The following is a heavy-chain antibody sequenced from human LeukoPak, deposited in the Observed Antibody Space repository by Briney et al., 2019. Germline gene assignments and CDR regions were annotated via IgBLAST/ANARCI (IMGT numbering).Heavy chain of an antibody. J-gene: IGHJ4*02. D-gene: IGHD3-16*01. CDR3: ARDSPGGYFDY. CDR2: IYYSGST. Sequence: SETLSLTCTVSGGSVSSGSYYWSWIRQPPGKGLEWIGYIYYSGSTHYNPSLKSRVTISVDTSKNQFSLKLSSVTAADTAVYYCARDSPGGYFDYWGQGTLVTVSS. V-gene: IGHV4-61*01. CDR1: GGSVSSGSYY.